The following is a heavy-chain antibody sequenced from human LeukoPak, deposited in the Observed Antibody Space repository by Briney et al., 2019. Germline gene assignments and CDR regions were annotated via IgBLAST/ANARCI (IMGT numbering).Heavy chain of an antibody. J-gene: IGHJ4*02. CDR1: GYTFTSYG. CDR3: ARGSPPRRNYDSSGYYSYYFDY. Sequence: ASVKVSCKASGYTFTSYGISWVRQAPGQGLEWMGWISAYNGNTNYAQKLQGRVTMTTDTSTSTAYMELRSLRSDDTAVYYCARGSPPRRNYDSSGYYSYYFDYWGQGTLVTVSS. V-gene: IGHV1-18*01. D-gene: IGHD3-22*01. CDR2: ISAYNGNT.